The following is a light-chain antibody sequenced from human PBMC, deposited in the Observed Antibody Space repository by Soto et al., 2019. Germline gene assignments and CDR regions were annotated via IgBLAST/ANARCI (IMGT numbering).Light chain of an antibody. V-gene: IGKV3-20*01. CDR3: QQYGSSPQS. CDR2: GAS. J-gene: IGKJ1*01. CDR1: QSVSSTY. Sequence: EIVLTQSPGTLSLSPGERATLSCRASQSVSSTYLAWYQHKLGQAPRLVIYGASSKASGIPDRFSGSGSGTDFTLTISRLEPEDFAVYYCQQYGSSPQSFGQGTKVDIK.